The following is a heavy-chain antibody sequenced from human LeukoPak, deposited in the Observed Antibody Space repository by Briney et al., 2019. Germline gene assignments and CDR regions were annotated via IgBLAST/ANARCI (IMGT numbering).Heavy chain of an antibody. CDR1: GYTFTGYY. Sequence: ASVKVSCKASGYTFTGYYMHWVRQAPGQRLEGMGWINPNSGDTNYAQKFQGRVTMTRDTSISTAYMELSRLRSDDTAVYYCARVRYRLAETYIDYWGQGTLLTVSS. J-gene: IGHJ4*02. V-gene: IGHV1-2*02. CDR2: INPNSGDT. CDR3: ARVRYRLAETYIDY. D-gene: IGHD3-16*01.